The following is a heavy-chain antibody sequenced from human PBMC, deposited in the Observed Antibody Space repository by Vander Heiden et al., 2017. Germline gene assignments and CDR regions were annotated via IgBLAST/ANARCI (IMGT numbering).Heavy chain of an antibody. J-gene: IGHJ2*01. CDR2: INHSGST. D-gene: IGHD3-10*01. CDR1: GGSFSGYY. V-gene: IGHV4-34*01. CDR3: ARVGQLLWFGDTRYFDL. Sequence: QVQLQQWGAGLLKHSETLSLTCAVYGGSFSGYYWSWIRQPPGKGLEWIGEINHSGSTNYHPSLKSRVTISVDTSKNQFSLKLSSVTAADTAVYYCARVGQLLWFGDTRYFDLWGRGTLVTVSS.